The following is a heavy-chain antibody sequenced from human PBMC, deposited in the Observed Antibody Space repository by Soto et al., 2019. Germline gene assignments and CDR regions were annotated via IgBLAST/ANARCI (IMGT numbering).Heavy chain of an antibody. Sequence: ASVKVSCKASGYTFTSYGISWVRQAPGQGLEWMGWISAYNGNTNYAQKLQGRVTMTTDTSTSTAYMELRSLRSDDTAVYYCARTIMITFGGGRYYFDYWGQGTLVTVSS. CDR3: ARTIMITFGGGRYYFDY. CDR2: ISAYNGNT. CDR1: GYTFTSYG. D-gene: IGHD3-16*01. J-gene: IGHJ4*02. V-gene: IGHV1-18*01.